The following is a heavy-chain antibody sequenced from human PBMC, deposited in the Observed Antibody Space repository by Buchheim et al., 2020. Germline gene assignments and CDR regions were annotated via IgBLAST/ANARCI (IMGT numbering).Heavy chain of an antibody. V-gene: IGHV3-30-3*01. CDR3: ARTQADYYDSSGLDY. CDR1: GFTFSSYA. D-gene: IGHD3-22*01. J-gene: IGHJ4*02. CDR2: ISYDGSNK. Sequence: VQLLESGGGVVQPGRSLRLSCAASGFTFSSYAMHWVRQAPGKGLEWVAVISYDGSNKYYADSVKGRFTISRDNSKNTLYLQMNSLRAEDTAVYYCARTQADYYDSSGLDYWGQGTL.